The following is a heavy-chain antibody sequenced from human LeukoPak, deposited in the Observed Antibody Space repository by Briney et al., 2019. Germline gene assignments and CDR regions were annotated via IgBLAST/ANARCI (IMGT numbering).Heavy chain of an antibody. J-gene: IGHJ4*02. V-gene: IGHV4-31*03. D-gene: IGHD3-10*01. CDR3: AVYYYGP. CDR2: INYSGTT. CDR1: GASISSGGYY. Sequence: SETLSLTCTVSGASISSGGYYWSWIRQHPGKGLEWIGHINYSGTTYYKPSLKSRVTISVDTSKNQFSLKLSSVTAAYTAVYYCAVYYYGPWGQGTLVTVSS.